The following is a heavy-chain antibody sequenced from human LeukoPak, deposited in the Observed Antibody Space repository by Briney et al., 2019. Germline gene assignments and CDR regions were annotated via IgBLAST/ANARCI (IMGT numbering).Heavy chain of an antibody. Sequence: PGGSLRLSCAASGFSFSSYAMSWVRQAPARGLEWVSSMKGGGGDTFYADFVKGRFTLSRDDSRNTVYLQLNSLRVEDTAVYYCAGASWVSNADAVSWGQGTLVTVSS. V-gene: IGHV3-23*01. CDR2: MKGGGGDT. J-gene: IGHJ5*02. CDR1: GFSFSSYA. CDR3: AGASWVSNADAVS. D-gene: IGHD1-1*01.